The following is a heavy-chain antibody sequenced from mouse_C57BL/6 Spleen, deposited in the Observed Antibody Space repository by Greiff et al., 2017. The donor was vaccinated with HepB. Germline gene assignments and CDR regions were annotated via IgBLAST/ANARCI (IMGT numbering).Heavy chain of an antibody. CDR3: AREGLNGNYPFDY. D-gene: IGHD2-1*01. Sequence: QVQLQQPGAELVRPGTSVKLSCKASGYTFTSYWMHWVKQRPGQGLEWIGVIDPSDSYTNYNQKFKGKATLTVDTSSSTAYMQLSSLTSEDSAVYYCAREGLNGNYPFDYWGQGTTLTVSS. V-gene: IGHV1-59*01. J-gene: IGHJ2*01. CDR1: GYTFTSYW. CDR2: IDPSDSYT.